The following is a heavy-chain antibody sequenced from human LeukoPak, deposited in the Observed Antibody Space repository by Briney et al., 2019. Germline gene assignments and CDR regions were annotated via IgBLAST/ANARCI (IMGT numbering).Heavy chain of an antibody. D-gene: IGHD1-14*01. CDR3: ARQKSRSNFQH. CDR1: GFTVSSNY. CDR2: IYSGGST. J-gene: IGHJ1*01. V-gene: IGHV3-53*01. Sequence: PGGSLRLSCAASGFTVSSNYMSWVRQAPGKGLEWVSVIYSGGSTYYADSEKGRFTISRDNSKNTLYLQMNSLRAEDTAVYYCARQKSRSNFQHWGQGTLVTVSS.